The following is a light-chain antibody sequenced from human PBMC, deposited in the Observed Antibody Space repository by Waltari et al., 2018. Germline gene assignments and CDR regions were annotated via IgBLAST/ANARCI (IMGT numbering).Light chain of an antibody. V-gene: IGLV2-23*01. CDR1: SSDVGTYNL. CDR3: CSYAGGRPHVV. CDR2: EGN. J-gene: IGLJ2*01. Sequence: QSALTQPASVSGSPGQSITISCTGTSSDVGTYNLVPWYQQHPGKAPKLMIYEGNKRPSGVSNRFSGSKSGNTASLTISGLQAEDEAHYYCCSYAGGRPHVVFGGGTQLTVL.